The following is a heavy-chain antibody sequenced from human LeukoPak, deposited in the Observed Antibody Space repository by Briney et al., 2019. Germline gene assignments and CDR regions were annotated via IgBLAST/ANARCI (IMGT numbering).Heavy chain of an antibody. D-gene: IGHD5-12*01. CDR2: IWYDGSNK. J-gene: IGHJ4*02. Sequence: PGGSLRLSCAASGFTFSSYGMHWVRQAPGKGLEWVAVIWYDGSNKYYADSVKGRFTISRDNSKNTLYLQMNSLRAEDTAVYYCAKDYSGYDLFDYWGQGTLVTVSS. CDR3: AKDYSGYDLFDY. V-gene: IGHV3-33*06. CDR1: GFTFSSYG.